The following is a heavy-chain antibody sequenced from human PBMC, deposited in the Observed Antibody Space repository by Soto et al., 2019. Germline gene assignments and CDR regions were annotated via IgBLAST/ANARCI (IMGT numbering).Heavy chain of an antibody. CDR3: AKDVEIDFWSGYGYFQH. CDR1: GFTFSSYA. J-gene: IGHJ1*01. D-gene: IGHD3-3*01. Sequence: GGSLRLSCAASGFTFSSYAMSWVRQAPGKGLEWVSAISGSGGSTYYADSVKGRFTISRDNSKNTLYLQMNSLRAEDTAVYYCAKDVEIDFWSGYGYFQHWGQGTLVTVSS. CDR2: ISGSGGST. V-gene: IGHV3-23*01.